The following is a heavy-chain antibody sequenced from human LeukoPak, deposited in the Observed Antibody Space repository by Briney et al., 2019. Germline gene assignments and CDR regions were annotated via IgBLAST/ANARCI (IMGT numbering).Heavy chain of an antibody. Sequence: SETLSLTCTVSGGSISSYYWSWIRQPPGKGLEWIGYIYYSGSTNYHPSLKSRVTISVDTSKNQFSLKLSSVTAADTAVYYCARDYSSGGWYPNFDYWGQGTLVTVPS. J-gene: IGHJ4*02. CDR2: IYYSGST. CDR3: ARDYSSGGWYPNFDY. V-gene: IGHV4-59*01. CDR1: GGSISSYY. D-gene: IGHD6-19*01.